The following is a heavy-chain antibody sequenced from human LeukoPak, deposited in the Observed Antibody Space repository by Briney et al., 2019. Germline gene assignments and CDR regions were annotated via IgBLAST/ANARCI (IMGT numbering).Heavy chain of an antibody. V-gene: IGHV3-30*04. Sequence: GGSLRLSCAAYGFTFSSYAMHWVRQAPGKGLEWVAVISYDGSNKYYADSVKGRFTISRDNTKNTLYLQMNSLRAEDTAVYYCARVIQRATAMMTFGGVIALDYWGQGTLVTVSS. J-gene: IGHJ4*02. CDR3: ARVIQRATAMMTFGGVIALDY. CDR1: GFTFSSYA. D-gene: IGHD3-16*02. CDR2: ISYDGSNK.